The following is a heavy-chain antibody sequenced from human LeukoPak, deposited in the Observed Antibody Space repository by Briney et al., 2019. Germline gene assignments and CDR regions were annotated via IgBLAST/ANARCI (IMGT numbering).Heavy chain of an antibody. V-gene: IGHV3-7*01. D-gene: IGHD2-15*01. CDR2: IKQDGSEK. CDR3: ARDKDLYCSGGSCSVFDY. Sequence: GGSLRLSCAASGFTFSSYWMSWVRQAPGKGLEWVANIKQDGSEKYYVDSVKGRFTISRDNAKNSLYLQMNSLRAEDTAVYYCARDKDLYCSGGSCSVFDYWGQGTLVTVSS. CDR1: GFTFSSYW. J-gene: IGHJ4*02.